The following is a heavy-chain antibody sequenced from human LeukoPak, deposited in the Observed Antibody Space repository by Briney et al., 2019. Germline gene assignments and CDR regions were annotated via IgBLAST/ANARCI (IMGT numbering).Heavy chain of an antibody. J-gene: IGHJ4*02. D-gene: IGHD3-10*01. CDR1: GFTFGDYA. V-gene: IGHV3-49*04. Sequence: GGSLRLSCTVSGFTFGDYAMSWVRQAPGKGLAWVGFIRNKGYGGTTEYAASVKGRFIIQRDDSKNIAHLQMDSLETADTAGYYCTRDYYRGDPSGGFDYWGQGTLVTVSS. CDR3: TRDYYRGDPSGGFDY. CDR2: IRNKGYGGTT.